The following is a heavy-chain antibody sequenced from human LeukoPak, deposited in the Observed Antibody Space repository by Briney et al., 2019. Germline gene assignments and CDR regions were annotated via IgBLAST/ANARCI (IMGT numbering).Heavy chain of an antibody. J-gene: IGHJ4*02. CDR2: IYTSGST. CDR3: ARDRDSSGWYEEY. CDR1: GGSISSGSYH. D-gene: IGHD6-19*01. Sequence: SETLSLTCTVSGGSISSGSYHWSWIRQPAGKGLEWIGRIYTSGSTNYNPSLKSRVTISVDTSKNQFSLKLSSVTAADTAVYYCARDRDSSGWYEEYWGQGTLVTVSS. V-gene: IGHV4-61*02.